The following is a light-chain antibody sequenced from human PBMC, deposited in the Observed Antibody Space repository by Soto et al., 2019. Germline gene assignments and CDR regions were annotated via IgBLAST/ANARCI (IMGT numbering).Light chain of an antibody. CDR1: QSISSY. Sequence: DIQMTQSPSSLSASVGDRVTITCRASQSISSYLNWYQQKPGKAPKLLIYAASSLQSGVPSRFSGSGSGTDFTLTISSLQPEDFATYYFQQSYSTPLMYTFGQGTKLEIK. J-gene: IGKJ2*01. CDR2: AAS. V-gene: IGKV1-39*01. CDR3: QQSYSTPLMYT.